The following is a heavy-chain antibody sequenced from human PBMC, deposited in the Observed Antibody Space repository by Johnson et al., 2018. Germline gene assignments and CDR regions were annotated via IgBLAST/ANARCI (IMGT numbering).Heavy chain of an antibody. CDR1: GFTFTNFA. J-gene: IGHJ4*02. Sequence: EVQLVETGGGLVQPGGSLRLSCAASGFTFTNFAMNWVRQAPGKGLQWVSSISPSGGSTYYADSVKGRFTISRDNSKNTLYLQLNSLRAEDTAVYYCAKGGSYSHRYNFDYSGQGTQVTVSS. D-gene: IGHD1-26*01. V-gene: IGHV3-23*04. CDR2: ISPSGGST. CDR3: AKGGSYSHRYNFDY.